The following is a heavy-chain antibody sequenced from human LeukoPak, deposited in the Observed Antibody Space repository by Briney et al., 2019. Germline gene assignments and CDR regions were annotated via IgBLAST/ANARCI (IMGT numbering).Heavy chain of an antibody. J-gene: IGHJ4*02. V-gene: IGHV4-59*08. CDR1: GGSISSYY. CDR3: ARAETYSSGWYDAFFDY. D-gene: IGHD6-19*01. Sequence: SETPSLTCTVSGGSISSYYWSWIRQPPGKGLEWIGYIYYSGSTNYNPSLKSRVTISVDTSKNHFSLRLRSVTAADTAIYYCARAETYSSGWYDAFFDYWGQGTLVTVSS. CDR2: IYYSGST.